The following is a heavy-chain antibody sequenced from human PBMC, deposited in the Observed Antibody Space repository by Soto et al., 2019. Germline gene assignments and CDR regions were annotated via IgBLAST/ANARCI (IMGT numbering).Heavy chain of an antibody. J-gene: IGHJ6*02. Sequence: GGSLRLSCAASGFTFSSYAMSWVRQAPGKGLEWVSAISGSGGSTYYADSVKGRFTISRDNSKNTLYLQMNSLRAEDTAVYYCAKDLPDPTDDYGDYGVYYGMDVWGQGTTVTVSS. D-gene: IGHD4-17*01. V-gene: IGHV3-23*01. CDR2: ISGSGGST. CDR1: GFTFSSYA. CDR3: AKDLPDPTDDYGDYGVYYGMDV.